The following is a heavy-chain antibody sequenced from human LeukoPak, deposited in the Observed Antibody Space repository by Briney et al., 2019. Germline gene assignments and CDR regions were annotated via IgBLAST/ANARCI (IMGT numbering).Heavy chain of an antibody. V-gene: IGHV3-7*01. J-gene: IGHJ4*02. Sequence: GGSLRLSCAASGFTFSSYAMSWVRQTPGKGLKWVANIKEDGSQKNYEDSVRGRFTISRDNAKNSLYLQMNSLRAEDTAVYYCARDGFSSAINFWGQGTLVTVSS. CDR3: ARDGFSSAINF. CDR1: GFTFSSYA. CDR2: IKEDGSQK. D-gene: IGHD2-21*02.